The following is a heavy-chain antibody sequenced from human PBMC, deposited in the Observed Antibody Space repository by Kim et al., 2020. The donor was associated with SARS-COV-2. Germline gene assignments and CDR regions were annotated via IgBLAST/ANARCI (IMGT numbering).Heavy chain of an antibody. V-gene: IGHV3-49*03. Sequence: GGSLRLSCSASGFNFGDYALAWYRQAPGQRLEWVGFVRTETYRATTRYAASVEGRFIISRDDSNSIAYLHMDSLKIEDTVAYYCARDRSSSVVADVWGQGTTVTVSS. D-gene: IGHD2-15*01. CDR3: ARDRSSSVVADV. CDR2: VRTETYRATT. J-gene: IGHJ6*02. CDR1: GFNFGDYA.